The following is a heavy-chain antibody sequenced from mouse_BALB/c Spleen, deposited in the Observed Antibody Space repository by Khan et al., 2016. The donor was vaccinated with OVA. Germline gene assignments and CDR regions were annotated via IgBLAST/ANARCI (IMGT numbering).Heavy chain of an antibody. V-gene: IGHV2-4-1*01. CDR2: IWSGGST. Sequence: QVQLKQSGPGLVQPSQSLSITCTVTDFSLSTYGIHWVRQSPGKGLEWLGVIWSGGSTDYNAAFISRLSISKDNSKSQVLFKMNSLQTDDTAIYYCTRVYYRYDRYFDVWGAGTTVTVAS. D-gene: IGHD2-14*01. CDR3: TRVYYRYDRYFDV. J-gene: IGHJ1*01. CDR1: DFSLSTYG.